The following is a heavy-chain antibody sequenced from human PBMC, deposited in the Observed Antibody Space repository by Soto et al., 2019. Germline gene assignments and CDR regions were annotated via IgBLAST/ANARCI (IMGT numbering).Heavy chain of an antibody. J-gene: IGHJ6*02. V-gene: IGHV1-46*01. D-gene: IGHD1-1*01. Sequence: QVQLVQSGAGVKKPGASVKVSCKASGYTFTSYYMLWVRQAPGQGLEWMGIINPSGGSTSYAQKSQGRVTMTRDTSTSTVYMELTSLRSEDTAVYYCASTKNLQRVSYYYYGMDVWGQGTTVTVSS. CDR1: GYTFTSYY. CDR2: INPSGGST. CDR3: ASTKNLQRVSYYYYGMDV.